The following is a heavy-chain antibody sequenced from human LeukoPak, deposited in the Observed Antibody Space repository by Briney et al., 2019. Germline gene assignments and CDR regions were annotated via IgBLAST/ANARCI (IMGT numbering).Heavy chain of an antibody. CDR2: ISNNGGDT. Sequence: GGSLRLSCSVSGFTFSSYVMHWVRQAPGRGVESGSGISNNGGDTYYADSVKGRFTISRDNSENTLYLQMSSLRAEDTAVYYCMNPNHYGSGRWGQGTLVTVSS. CDR3: MNPNHYGSGR. D-gene: IGHD3-10*01. J-gene: IGHJ4*02. CDR1: GFTFSSYV. V-gene: IGHV3-64D*06.